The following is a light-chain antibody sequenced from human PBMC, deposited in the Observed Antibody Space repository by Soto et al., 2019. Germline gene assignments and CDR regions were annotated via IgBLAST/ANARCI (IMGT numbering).Light chain of an antibody. Sequence: EIVLTQSPDTLSLSPGERATLSCRASQSLSSSYLAWYQHKPGQAPSLLIYGASSRATGIPDRFSGSGSGTDFPLSISSLEPEDFAVYYWEQYGSSSWTFGQGTKVQIK. V-gene: IGKV3-20*01. CDR2: GAS. J-gene: IGKJ1*01. CDR3: EQYGSSSWT. CDR1: QSLSSSY.